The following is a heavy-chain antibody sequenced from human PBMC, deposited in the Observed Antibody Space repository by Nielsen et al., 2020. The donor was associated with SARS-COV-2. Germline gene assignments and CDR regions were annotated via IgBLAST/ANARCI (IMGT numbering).Heavy chain of an antibody. J-gene: IGHJ6*03. D-gene: IGHD6-6*01. Sequence: GESLKISCKGSGYSFPTYWIGWVRQMPGKGLEWMGIIYPGDSDTRYRPSFQGQVTISADKSISTAYLQWSSLKASDTAKYYCARHTRSSSSFYYYYYMDVWGKGTTVTVSS. V-gene: IGHV5-51*01. CDR2: IYPGDSDT. CDR3: ARHTRSSSSFYYYYYMDV. CDR1: GYSFPTYW.